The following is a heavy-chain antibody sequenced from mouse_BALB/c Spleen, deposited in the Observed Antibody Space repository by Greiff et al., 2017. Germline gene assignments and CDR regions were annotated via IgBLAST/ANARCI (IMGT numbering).Heavy chain of an antibody. CDR2: INSNGGST. D-gene: IGHD2-10*02. V-gene: IGHV5-6-3*01. Sequence: EVKLMESGGGLVQPGGSLKLSCAASGFTFSSYGMSWVRQTPDKRLELVATINSNGGSTYYPDSVKGRFTISRDNAKNTLYLQMSSLKSEDTAMYYCAREYGNYAMDYWGQGTSVTVSS. CDR3: AREYGNYAMDY. J-gene: IGHJ4*01. CDR1: GFTFSSYG.